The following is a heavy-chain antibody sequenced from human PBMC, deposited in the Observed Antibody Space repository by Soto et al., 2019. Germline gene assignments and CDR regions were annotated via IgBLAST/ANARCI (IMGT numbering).Heavy chain of an antibody. CDR2: INAGNGNT. V-gene: IGHV1-3*01. J-gene: IGHJ5*02. D-gene: IGHD2-2*03. CDR3: ARDRVSVDIVVVPAAMSVWFDP. CDR1: GYTFTSYA. Sequence: QVQLVQSGAEVKKPGASVKVSCKASGYTFTSYAMHWVRQAPGQRLEWMGWINAGNGNTKYSQKFQGRVTITRDTSARTAYMELSSLRSEDTAVYYCARDRVSVDIVVVPAAMSVWFDPWGQGTLVTVSS.